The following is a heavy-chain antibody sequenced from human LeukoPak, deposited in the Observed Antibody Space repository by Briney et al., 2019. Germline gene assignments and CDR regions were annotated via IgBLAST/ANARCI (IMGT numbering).Heavy chain of an antibody. J-gene: IGHJ3*02. CDR2: TYYRSKWYN. D-gene: IGHD3-22*01. V-gene: IGHV6-1*01. CDR3: ARGDPYYYDSSGYYPMRDHDAFDI. CDR1: GDSVSSNSAA. Sequence: SQTLSLTCAISGDSVSSNSAAWNWIRQSPPRGLEWLGRTYYRSKWYNDYAVSVKSRITINPDTSKNQFSLQLNSLTPEDTAVYYCARGDPYYYDSSGYYPMRDHDAFDIWGQGTMVTVSS.